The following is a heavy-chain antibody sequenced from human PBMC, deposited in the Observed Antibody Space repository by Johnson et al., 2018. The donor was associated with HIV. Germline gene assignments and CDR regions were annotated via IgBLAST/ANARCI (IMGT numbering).Heavy chain of an antibody. D-gene: IGHD6-25*01. CDR2: ISYDGSNK. V-gene: IGHV3-30-3*01. CDR3: ARDGPSAAV. J-gene: IGHJ3*01. CDR1: GFTFSSYA. Sequence: QVQLVESGGGVVQPGRSLRLSCAASGFTFSSYAMHWVRQAPGKGLEWVAVISYDGSNKYYADSVKGRFTISRDNSKNTLYLQINSLRAEDTAVYYCARDGPSAAVWGQGTMVTVSS.